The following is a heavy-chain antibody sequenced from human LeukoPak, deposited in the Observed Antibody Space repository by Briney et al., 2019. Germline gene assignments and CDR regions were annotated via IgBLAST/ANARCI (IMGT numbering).Heavy chain of an antibody. CDR1: GGSVSSGHHY. CDR2: IYYSGST. D-gene: IGHD1-26*01. J-gene: IGHJ4*02. V-gene: IGHV4-61*01. Sequence: PSETLSLTCTVSGGSVSSGHHYWSWIRQPPGKGLEWIRDIYYSGSTNYNPSLESPVTISLDTSKNQFSLKLSSVTAEDTAVYYCARDREWELQSLRYFDYWGQGTLVTVSS. CDR3: ARDREWELQSLRYFDY.